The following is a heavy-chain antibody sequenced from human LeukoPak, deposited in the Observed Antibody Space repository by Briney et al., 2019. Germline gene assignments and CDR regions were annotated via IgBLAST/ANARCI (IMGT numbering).Heavy chain of an antibody. CDR2: INPSGGST. CDR1: GYTFTSYY. V-gene: IGHV1-46*01. D-gene: IGHD4-17*01. J-gene: IGHJ5*02. CDR3: ARDLVGYGVLGVFDP. Sequence: GASVKVSCKASGYTFTSYYMHWVRQAPGQGLEWMGIINPSGGSTSYAQKFQGRVTITADESTSTAYMELSSLRSEDTAVYYCARDLVGYGVLGVFDPWGQGTLVTVSS.